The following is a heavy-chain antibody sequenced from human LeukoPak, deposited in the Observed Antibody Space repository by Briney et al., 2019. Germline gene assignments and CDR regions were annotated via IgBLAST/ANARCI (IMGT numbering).Heavy chain of an antibody. V-gene: IGHV4-61*02. CDR3: AGVRILYLVDY. CDR2: INASGST. J-gene: IGHJ4*02. Sequence: SETLSLTCTVSGASISSGSHYWSWIRQPAGRGLEWIGRINASGSTSYNPSLKSRVTMSLDTSKNQFSLKLSSVTAADTAVYYCAGVRILYLVDYWGQGILVTVSS. CDR1: GASISSGSHY. D-gene: IGHD2-15*01.